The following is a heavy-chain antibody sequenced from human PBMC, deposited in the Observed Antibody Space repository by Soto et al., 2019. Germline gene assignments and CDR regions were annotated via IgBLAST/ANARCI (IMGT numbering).Heavy chain of an antibody. V-gene: IGHV1-18*01. Sequence: ASVKVSCKASGYTFTSSVISWVRQAPGQGLEWMGWISAYNGNTNSAQKLQGRVTMTTDTSTSTAYMELRSLRSDDTAVYHCARPLIPYSSSSIFDYWGQGTLVTVSS. CDR2: ISAYNGNT. J-gene: IGHJ4*02. CDR1: GYTFTSSV. D-gene: IGHD6-6*01. CDR3: ARPLIPYSSSSIFDY.